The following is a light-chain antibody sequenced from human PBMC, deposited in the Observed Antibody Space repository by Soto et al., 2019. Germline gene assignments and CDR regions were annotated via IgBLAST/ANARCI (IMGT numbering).Light chain of an antibody. CDR1: ESVSSY. CDR3: QQHNNLPIT. V-gene: IGKV3-11*01. J-gene: IGKJ5*01. Sequence: LTNHPATLPLSPGERATLTCGASESVSSYLAWYQQKPGLPPRLLIYETSNRVIGLPDRFSGSGSGTDFTLTISSLQSEDFAVYYCQQHNNLPITFGQGTRLEIK. CDR2: ETS.